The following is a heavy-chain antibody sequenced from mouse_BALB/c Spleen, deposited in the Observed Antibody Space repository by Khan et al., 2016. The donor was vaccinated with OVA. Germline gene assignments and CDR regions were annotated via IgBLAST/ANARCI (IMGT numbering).Heavy chain of an antibody. CDR1: GYTFTSYW. V-gene: IGHV1S41*01. J-gene: IGHJ4*01. D-gene: IGHD1-1*01. CDR2: IGPGSSNT. Sequence: DLVKPGTSVKLSCKASGYTFTSYWINWIKQRPGQGLEWIGRIGPGSSNTYYNEMFKGKAALTVDTSSTTAYIQFSSLSSEDSAVYFCAREKYYCRTYYAMDYWGQGTSVTVSS. CDR3: AREKYYCRTYYAMDY.